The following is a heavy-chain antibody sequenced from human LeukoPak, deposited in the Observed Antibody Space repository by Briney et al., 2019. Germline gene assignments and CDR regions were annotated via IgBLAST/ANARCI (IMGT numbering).Heavy chain of an antibody. CDR3: AREDDPIVYFQH. V-gene: IGHV3-21*01. CDR2: ISSSSSYI. D-gene: IGHD3-16*02. CDR1: GFSFSSYA. J-gene: IGHJ1*01. Sequence: GRSLRLSCAASGFSFSSYAIHWVRQAPGKGLEWVSSISSSSSYIYYADSVKGRFTISRDNAKNSLYLQMNSLRAEDTAVYYCAREDDPIVYFQHWGQGTLVTVSS.